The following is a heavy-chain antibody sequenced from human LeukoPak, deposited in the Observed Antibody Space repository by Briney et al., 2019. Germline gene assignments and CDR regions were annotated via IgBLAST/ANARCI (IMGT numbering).Heavy chain of an antibody. D-gene: IGHD1-20*01. V-gene: IGHV3-53*01. J-gene: IGHJ3*02. CDR1: GFTVSSSY. Sequence: GGSLRLSCAASGFTVSSSYLSWVRQAPGKGLEWVSLIYRGGGTYYADSVKGRFTISRDSSKNTLFLQMNSLRAEDTTVYYCARARLYNLNDDPAFDIWGQGTMVSVSS. CDR3: ARARLYNLNDDPAFDI. CDR2: IYRGGGT.